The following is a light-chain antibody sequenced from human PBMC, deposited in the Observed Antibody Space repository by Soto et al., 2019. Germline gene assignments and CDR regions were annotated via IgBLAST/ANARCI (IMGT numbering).Light chain of an antibody. J-gene: IGLJ1*01. CDR2: GSD. CDR1: SSNIAANS. CDR3: GAWDTSLTVYV. Sequence: QSVLTQPPSVSAAPGQEVTISCSGSSSNIAANSVSWYQHLPGTAPKLLIYGSDRRHSGTPARFSGSKSGTSATLGITGLQTGDEADYYCGAWDTSLTVYVFGSGTKVTVL. V-gene: IGLV1-51*01.